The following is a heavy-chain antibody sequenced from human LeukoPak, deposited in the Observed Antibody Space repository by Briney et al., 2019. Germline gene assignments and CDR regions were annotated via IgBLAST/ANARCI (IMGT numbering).Heavy chain of an antibody. Sequence: GGSLRLSCAASGFTFDDYAMHWVRQAPGKGLEWVTLISGDGGSTYYADSVKGRFTISRDNSKNSLYLQVNSLRTEDTALYYCVKDKGWIAAAGTDYWGQGTLVTVSS. J-gene: IGHJ4*02. CDR2: ISGDGGST. V-gene: IGHV3-43*02. CDR1: GFTFDDYA. D-gene: IGHD6-13*01. CDR3: VKDKGWIAAAGTDY.